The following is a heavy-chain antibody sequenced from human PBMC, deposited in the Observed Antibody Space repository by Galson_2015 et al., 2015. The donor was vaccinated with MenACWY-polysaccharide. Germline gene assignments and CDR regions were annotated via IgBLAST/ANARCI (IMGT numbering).Heavy chain of an antibody. J-gene: IGHJ5*02. V-gene: IGHV3-23*01. CDR1: GFTFSGYW. CDR3: TNPYYVAGVPGA. CDR2: ITGNGGTT. Sequence: SLRLSCAASGFTFSGYWMSWVRQAPGKGPEWVSAITGNGGTTYYADSVKGRFTISRDNSKNTLYLQMNSLRAEDTAVYYCTNPYYVAGVPGAWAQGPLVTVSS. D-gene: IGHD3-10*01.